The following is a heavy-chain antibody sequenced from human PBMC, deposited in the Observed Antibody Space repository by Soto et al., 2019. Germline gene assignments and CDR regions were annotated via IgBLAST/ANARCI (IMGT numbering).Heavy chain of an antibody. V-gene: IGHV3-48*03. CDR3: AREGHYYGSGSYGYYYGMDV. CDR1: GFTFSSYE. Sequence: GGSLRLSCAASGFTFSSYEMNWVRQAPGKGLEWVSYISSSGSTIYYADSVKGRFTISRDNAKNSLYLQMNSLRAEDTAVYYCAREGHYYGSGSYGYYYGMDVWGQGTTVTVYS. CDR2: ISSSGSTI. J-gene: IGHJ6*02. D-gene: IGHD3-10*01.